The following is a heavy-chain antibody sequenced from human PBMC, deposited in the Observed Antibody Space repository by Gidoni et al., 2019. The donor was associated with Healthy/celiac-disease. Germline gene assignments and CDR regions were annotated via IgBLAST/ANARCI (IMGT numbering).Heavy chain of an antibody. CDR2: INHSGST. J-gene: IGHJ6*03. V-gene: IGHV4-34*01. CDR3: ARGRRYDSSYYYMDV. Sequence: QVQLQQWGAGLLKPSETLSLTCAVYGGSFSGYYWSWIRQPPGKGLEWIGEINHSGSTNYNPSLKSRVTISVDTSKNQFSLKLSSVTAADTAVYYCARGRRYDSSYYYMDVWGKGTTVTVSS. CDR1: GGSFSGYY. D-gene: IGHD3-22*01.